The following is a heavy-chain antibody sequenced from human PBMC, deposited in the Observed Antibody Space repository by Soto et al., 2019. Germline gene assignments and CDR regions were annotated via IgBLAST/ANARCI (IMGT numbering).Heavy chain of an antibody. V-gene: IGHV3-53*01. CDR1: GFTVSSNY. Sequence: GGSLRLSCAASGFTVSSNYMSWVRQAPGKGLEWVSVIYSGGSTYYADSVRGRFTISRDNSKNTLHLQMKSLRAEDTAVYYCARDPPATRHGMDVWGQGTTVTVSS. CDR2: IYSGGST. J-gene: IGHJ6*02. CDR3: ARDPPATRHGMDV.